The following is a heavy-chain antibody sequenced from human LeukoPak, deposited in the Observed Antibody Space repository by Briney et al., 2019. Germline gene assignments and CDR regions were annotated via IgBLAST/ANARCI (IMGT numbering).Heavy chain of an antibody. Sequence: PSETLSLTCTVSGGSLSSSSNYWGWIRQPPGKGLKWIGSIYYSGSTHHNPSLKSRVTILVDTSKNQFSLKLSSVTAADTAVYYCARLNYYDSGSYYFDFWGQGTLVTVSS. D-gene: IGHD3-10*01. J-gene: IGHJ4*02. V-gene: IGHV4-39*01. CDR1: GGSLSSSSNY. CDR3: ARLNYYDSGSYYFDF. CDR2: IYYSGST.